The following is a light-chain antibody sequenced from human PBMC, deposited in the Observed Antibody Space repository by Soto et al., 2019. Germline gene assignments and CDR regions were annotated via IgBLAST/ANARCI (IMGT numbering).Light chain of an antibody. V-gene: IGLV1-51*01. CDR3: GEWDSSLSVYV. J-gene: IGLJ1*01. CDR1: SANVGRNY. Sequence: QSVLAQPPSVSAAPGQKVAISCSGSSANVGRNYLYWYKHLPGTAPKLLIYDDNKRPSGIPDRFSGYKSGTSATLGITGLQTGEEADYYCGEWDSSLSVYVFGTGTKVTVL. CDR2: DDN.